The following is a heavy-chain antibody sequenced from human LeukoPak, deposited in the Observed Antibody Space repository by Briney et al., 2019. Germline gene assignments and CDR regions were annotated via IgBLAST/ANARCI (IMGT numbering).Heavy chain of an antibody. CDR2: ISTRGGT. CDR3: ARDGSSFDGSGSFDAFDV. V-gene: IGHV4-59*01. CDR1: GGSINTYF. J-gene: IGHJ3*01. D-gene: IGHD3-22*01. Sequence: SETLSLTCTVSGGSINTYFWSWIRQAPGKGLEWIGFISTRGGTKHNPSLKSRVTISVDTSQNQFSLKLTSLTAADTALYFCARDGSSFDGSGSFDAFDVWGRGTMVIVSS.